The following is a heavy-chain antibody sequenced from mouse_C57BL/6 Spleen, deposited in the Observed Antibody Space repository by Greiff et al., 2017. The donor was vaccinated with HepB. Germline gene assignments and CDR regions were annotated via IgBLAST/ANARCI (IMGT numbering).Heavy chain of an antibody. CDR3: ARFSNSPYYYGSSPWYFDV. J-gene: IGHJ1*03. V-gene: IGHV7-3*01. Sequence: EVKLMESGGGLVQPGGSLSLSCAASGFTFTDYYMSWVRQPPGKALEWLGFIRNKANGDTTEYSTSVKGRFTISRDNSQSILYLQTNALRAEDSATYYCARFSNSPYYYGSSPWYFDVWGTGTTVTVSS. D-gene: IGHD1-1*01. CDR1: GFTFTDYY. CDR2: IRNKANGDTT.